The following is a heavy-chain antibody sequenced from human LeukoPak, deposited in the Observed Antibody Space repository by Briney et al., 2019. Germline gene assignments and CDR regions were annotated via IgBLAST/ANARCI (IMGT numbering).Heavy chain of an antibody. J-gene: IGHJ4*02. D-gene: IGHD6-19*01. CDR3: ARATAVAGTLSS. CDR1: GGTFSSYA. Sequence: SVTVSCTASGGTFSSYAISWVRQATGQGLEWMGGIIPIFGTANYAQKFQGRVTITADESTSTAYMELSSLRSEDTAVYYCARATAVAGTLSSWGQGTLVTVSS. V-gene: IGHV1-69*13. CDR2: IIPIFGTA.